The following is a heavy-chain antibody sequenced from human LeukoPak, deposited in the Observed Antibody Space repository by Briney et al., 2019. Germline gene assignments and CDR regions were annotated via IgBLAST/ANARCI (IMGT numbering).Heavy chain of an antibody. CDR1: GFALSGYG. Sequence: PGGSLRLSCAVSGFALSGYGVHWVRQAPGRGLEWVAFLLYDGSTQYYRDSVKGRFTISGDNSKTTVYLQMNSLRVEDTAVYYCARRQAVGAMSDFDNWGQGTLVTVSS. J-gene: IGHJ4*02. CDR2: LLYDGSTQ. CDR3: ARRQAVGAMSDFDN. V-gene: IGHV3-30*02. D-gene: IGHD1-26*01.